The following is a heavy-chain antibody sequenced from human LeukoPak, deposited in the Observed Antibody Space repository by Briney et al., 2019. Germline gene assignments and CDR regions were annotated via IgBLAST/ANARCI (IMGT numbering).Heavy chain of an antibody. CDR3: ARGLTTDKIDY. V-gene: IGHV4-30-4*01. J-gene: IGHJ4*02. CDR2: FHHGGSP. CDR1: GGSINSGDYI. D-gene: IGHD4-17*01. Sequence: PPQTLSLTCTVSGGSINSGDYIWTWIRQPPGKGLEWIGRFHHGGSPSYNPSLQSRVTISADRSKNHFSLNLRSVSDADTAVHYCARGLTTDKIDYWGQGTLVTASS.